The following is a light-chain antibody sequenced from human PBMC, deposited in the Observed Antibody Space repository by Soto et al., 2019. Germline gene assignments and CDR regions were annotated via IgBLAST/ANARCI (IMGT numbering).Light chain of an antibody. CDR3: QLYTTSPRP. J-gene: IGKJ1*01. CDR1: QDIGYH. CDR2: SAS. V-gene: IGKV1-17*03. Sequence: DIQMTPSPSAMSAAVGDIVTITCRASQDIGYHLVWLQQKPGKAPKRVIYSASSLDSGGPSRFSATGSGTEFTFTVSSLQPEDFATYYCQLYTTSPRPFSQGTKVEGK.